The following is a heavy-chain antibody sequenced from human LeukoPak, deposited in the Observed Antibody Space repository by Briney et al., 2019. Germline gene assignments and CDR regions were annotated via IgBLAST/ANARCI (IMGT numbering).Heavy chain of an antibody. CDR1: GGTFSSYA. CDR2: IIPIFGTA. CDR3: ARDARYDILTGYSYYYYMDV. V-gene: IGHV1-69*01. D-gene: IGHD3-9*01. Sequence: GSSVKVSCKASGGTFSSYAISWVRQAPGQGVEGMGGIIPIFGTANYAQKFQGRVTITAYESTSTTYIELSSLRSEDTAVYYCARDARYDILTGYSYYYYMDVWGKGTTVTVSS. J-gene: IGHJ6*03.